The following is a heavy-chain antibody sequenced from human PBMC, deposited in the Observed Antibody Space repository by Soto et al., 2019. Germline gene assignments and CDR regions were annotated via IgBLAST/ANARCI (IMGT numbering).Heavy chain of an antibody. CDR2: ISSSSSTI. J-gene: IGHJ6*02. Sequence: EVQLVESGGGLVQPGGSLRLSCAASGFTFSSYSMNWVRQAPGKGLEWVSYISSSSSTIYYADSVKGRFTISRDNAKNSLYLQRNSLRDEDTAVYYCARPEYSSSSYGMDVWGPGTTVTVSS. CDR3: ARPEYSSSSYGMDV. CDR1: GFTFSSYS. V-gene: IGHV3-48*02. D-gene: IGHD6-6*01.